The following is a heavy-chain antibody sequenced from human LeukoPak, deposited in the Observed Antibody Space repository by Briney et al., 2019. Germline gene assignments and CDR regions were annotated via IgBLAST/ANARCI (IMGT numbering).Heavy chain of an antibody. CDR1: GGSISSYY. CDR2: IYYSGST. Sequence: KPSETLSLTCTVSGGSISSYYWSWIRQPPGKGLEWIGYIYYSGSTYYNPSLKSRVTISVDTSKNQFSLKLSSVTAADTAVYYCARPYCSSTSCYSPHAFDIWGQGTMVTVSS. V-gene: IGHV4-30-4*01. D-gene: IGHD2-2*01. CDR3: ARPYCSSTSCYSPHAFDI. J-gene: IGHJ3*02.